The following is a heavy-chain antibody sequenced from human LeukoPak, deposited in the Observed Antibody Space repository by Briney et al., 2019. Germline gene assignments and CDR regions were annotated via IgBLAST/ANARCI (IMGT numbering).Heavy chain of an antibody. CDR1: GYSFTSYW. J-gene: IGHJ6*02. CDR3: ARGASSSWYRASYYYGMDV. Sequence: GESLKISCKGSGYSFTSYWIGWVRQMPGKGLEWMGIIYPGDSDTRYSPSFQGQVTISADKSISTAYLQWSSLKASDTAMYYCARGASSSWYRASYYYGMDVWGQGTTVTVSS. CDR2: IYPGDSDT. D-gene: IGHD6-13*01. V-gene: IGHV5-51*01.